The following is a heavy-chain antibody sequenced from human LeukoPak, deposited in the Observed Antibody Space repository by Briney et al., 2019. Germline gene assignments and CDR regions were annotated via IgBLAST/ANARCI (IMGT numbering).Heavy chain of an antibody. CDR2: ISSSSSYI. D-gene: IGHD4-11*01. J-gene: IGHJ6*03. Sequence: PGGSLRLSCAASGFTFSSYSMNWVRQAPGKGLEWVSSISSSSSYIYYADSVKGRFTISRDNAKNSLYLQMNSLRAEDTAVYYCARDLTVTYYYYMDVWGKGTTVTVSS. V-gene: IGHV3-21*01. CDR3: ARDLTVTYYYYMDV. CDR1: GFTFSSYS.